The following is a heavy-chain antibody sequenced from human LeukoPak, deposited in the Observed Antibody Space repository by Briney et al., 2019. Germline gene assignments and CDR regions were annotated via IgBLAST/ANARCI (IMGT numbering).Heavy chain of an antibody. CDR2: IYHSGST. Sequence: KPSQTLSLTCTVSGGSISSSDYYWSWIRQPPGKGLEWIGYIYHSGSTYYNPSLKSRVTISVDRSKNQFSLKLTSVTAADTAVYYCARGRYGWLPFDYWGQGTLVTVSS. D-gene: IGHD3-16*01. J-gene: IGHJ4*02. CDR1: GGSISSSDYY. V-gene: IGHV4-30-2*01. CDR3: ARGRYGWLPFDY.